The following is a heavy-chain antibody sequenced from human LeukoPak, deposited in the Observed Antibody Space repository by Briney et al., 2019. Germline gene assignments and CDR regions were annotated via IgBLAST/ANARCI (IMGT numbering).Heavy chain of an antibody. J-gene: IGHJ4*02. Sequence: SETLSLTCTVSGGSISSYYWSWIRQPPGKGLEWIGYIYYSGSTNYNPSLKSRVTISVDTSKNQFSLKLSSVTAADTAVYYCANRGWLQFGFDYWGQGTLVTVSS. V-gene: IGHV4-59*01. CDR3: ANRGWLQFGFDY. CDR1: GGSISSYY. D-gene: IGHD5-24*01. CDR2: IYYSGST.